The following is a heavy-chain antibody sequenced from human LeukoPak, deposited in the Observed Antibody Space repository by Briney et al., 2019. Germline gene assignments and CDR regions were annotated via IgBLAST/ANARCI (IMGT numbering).Heavy chain of an antibody. Sequence: GGSLRLSCAASGFTFSSYWMSWVRQAPGKGLEWVANIKQDGSEKYYVDSVKSRFTISRDNAKSSLFLQMNSLRAEDTAVYYCATSRSFDYWGQGTLVTDSS. V-gene: IGHV3-7*03. CDR3: ATSRSFDY. CDR2: IKQDGSEK. J-gene: IGHJ4*02. CDR1: GFTFSSYW.